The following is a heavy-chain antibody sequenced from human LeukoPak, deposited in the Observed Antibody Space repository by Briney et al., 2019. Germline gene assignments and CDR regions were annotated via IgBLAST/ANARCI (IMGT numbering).Heavy chain of an antibody. CDR1: GFTFSSYW. CDR3: AKDLHYGSADY. D-gene: IGHD3-10*01. J-gene: IGHJ4*02. V-gene: IGHV3-30*18. Sequence: GGSLRLSCAVSGFTFSSYWMSWVRQAPGKGLEWVAVISYDGTNKYFADSMKGRFTISRDNAKNTLYLQMNSLRAEDTAVYYCAKDLHYGSADYWGQGTLVTVSS. CDR2: ISYDGTNK.